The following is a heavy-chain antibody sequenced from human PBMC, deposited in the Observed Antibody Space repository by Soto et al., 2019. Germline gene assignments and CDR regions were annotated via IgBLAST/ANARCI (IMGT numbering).Heavy chain of an antibody. J-gene: IGHJ4*02. CDR1: GYTFTSSY. V-gene: IGHV1-46*01. D-gene: IGHD2-15*01. CDR3: ARVYCSGGGCYGIDS. Sequence: XSVKVSFKASGYTFTSSYMHWLRHAPGQGLEWMGIINPSGVTSYAQNFQGRVTMTRDTPTSTVYMELSSLRSEDTAVYYCARVYCSGGGCYGIDSWARGTLVTVSS. CDR2: INPSGVT.